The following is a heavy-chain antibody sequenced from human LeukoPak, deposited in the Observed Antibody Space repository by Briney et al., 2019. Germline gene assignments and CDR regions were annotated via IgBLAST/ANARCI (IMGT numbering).Heavy chain of an antibody. D-gene: IGHD6-13*01. V-gene: IGHV4-59*01. CDR2: IYYSGST. CDR3: ARGYSSSWYQGDYFDY. CDR1: GGPISSYY. Sequence: SETLSLTCTVSGGPISSYYWSWIRQPPGKGLEWIGYIYYSGSTNYNPSLKSRVTISVDTSKNQFSLKLSSVTAADTAVYYCARGYSSSWYQGDYFDYWGQGTLVTVSS. J-gene: IGHJ4*02.